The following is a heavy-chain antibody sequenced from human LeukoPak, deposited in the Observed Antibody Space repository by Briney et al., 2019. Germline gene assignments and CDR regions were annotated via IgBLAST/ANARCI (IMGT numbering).Heavy chain of an antibody. CDR1: GYTFTSYG. J-gene: IGHJ4*02. CDR2: ISAYNGNT. D-gene: IGHD3-10*01. Sequence: ASVKVSCKASGYTFTSYGISWVRQAPGQGLGWMGWISAYNGNTNYAQKLQGRVTMTTDTSTSTAYMELRSLRSDDTAVYYCARDRNTMVRGVIPGAYWGQGTLVTVSS. CDR3: ARDRNTMVRGVIPGAY. V-gene: IGHV1-18*01.